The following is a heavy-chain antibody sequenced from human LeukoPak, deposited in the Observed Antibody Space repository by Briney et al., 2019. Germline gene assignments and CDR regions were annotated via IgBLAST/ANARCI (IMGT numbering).Heavy chain of an antibody. CDR2: ISTSGSTV. CDR3: ASYIVGATLGY. J-gene: IGHJ4*02. Sequence: QPGGSLRLSCAASGFTFSNHEMNWVRQAPGKGLEWVSYISTSGSTVYYADSVKGRFTISRDNAKNSLYLQMNSLKAEDTAIYYCASYIVGATLGYWGQGTLVTVSS. V-gene: IGHV3-48*03. CDR1: GFTFSNHE. D-gene: IGHD1-26*01.